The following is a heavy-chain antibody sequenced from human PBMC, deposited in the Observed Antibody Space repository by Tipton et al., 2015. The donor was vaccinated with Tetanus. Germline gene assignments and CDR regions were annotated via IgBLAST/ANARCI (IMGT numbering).Heavy chain of an antibody. CDR3: ARDRGEDWTNFYYMDV. CDR2: INRDGSGK. V-gene: IGHV3-7*01. J-gene: IGHJ6*03. CDR1: GFIFSNYW. D-gene: IGHD3/OR15-3a*01. Sequence: SLRLSCSASGFIFSNYWMSWVCQAPGKGLEWVANINRDGSGKYYVDSVKGRFTISRDEAKNSLYLQMSSLRVGDTAVYYCARDRGEDWTNFYYMDVWGKGATVTVSS.